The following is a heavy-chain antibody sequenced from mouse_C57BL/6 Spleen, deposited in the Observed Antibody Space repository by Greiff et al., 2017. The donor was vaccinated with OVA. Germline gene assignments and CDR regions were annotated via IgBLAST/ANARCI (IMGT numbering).Heavy chain of an antibody. V-gene: IGHV1-4*01. CDR3: AREGQLRLPYAMDY. CDR2: INPSSGYT. J-gene: IGHJ4*01. Sequence: VKLMESGAELARPGASVKMSCKASGYTFTSYTMHWVKQRPGQGLEWIGYINPSSGYTKYNQKFKDKATLTADKSSSTAYMQLSSLTSEDSAVYYCAREGQLRLPYAMDYWGQGTSVTVSS. D-gene: IGHD3-2*02. CDR1: GYTFTSYT.